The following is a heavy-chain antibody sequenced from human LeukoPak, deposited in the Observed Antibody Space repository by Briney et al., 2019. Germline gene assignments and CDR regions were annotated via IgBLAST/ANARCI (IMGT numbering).Heavy chain of an antibody. CDR1: GFTFSSYE. D-gene: IGHD3-22*01. V-gene: IGHV3-48*03. Sequence: GGSLRLSCAASGFTFSSYEMNWVRQAPGKGLEWVSYISSSGSTIYYADSVKGRFTISRDNAKDSLYLQMNSLRAEDTAVYYCARPFLITMMQLFDYWGQGTLVTVSS. J-gene: IGHJ4*02. CDR3: ARPFLITMMQLFDY. CDR2: ISSSGSTI.